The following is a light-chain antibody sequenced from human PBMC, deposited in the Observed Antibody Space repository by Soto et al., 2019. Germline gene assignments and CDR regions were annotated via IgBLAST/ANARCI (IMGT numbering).Light chain of an antibody. Sequence: EIVLTQSPGTLSLSPGERATLSXRASQTVXRYLAWYQERPGQAPRLLIYDASTRATGVPDRFSGSGSGTDFTLTISRLEPEDFTVYYGHHYVSSPGFGQGTRLEIK. CDR1: QTVXRY. V-gene: IGKV3-20*01. CDR3: HHYVSSPG. CDR2: DAS. J-gene: IGKJ5*01.